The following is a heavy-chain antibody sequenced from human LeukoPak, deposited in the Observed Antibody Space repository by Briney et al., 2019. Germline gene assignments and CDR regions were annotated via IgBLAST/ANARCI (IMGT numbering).Heavy chain of an antibody. D-gene: IGHD2-21*02. CDR2: IIPILGTA. V-gene: IGHV1-69*01. Sequence: ASVKVSCKASGGTFSSYAISWVRQAPGQGLEWMGGIIPILGTANYAQKFQGSVTITADESTSTAYMELSSLRSEDTAVYYCARAGEGRVTPYLDSYYYGMDVWGQGTTVTASS. CDR1: GGTFSSYA. J-gene: IGHJ6*02. CDR3: ARAGEGRVTPYLDSYYYGMDV.